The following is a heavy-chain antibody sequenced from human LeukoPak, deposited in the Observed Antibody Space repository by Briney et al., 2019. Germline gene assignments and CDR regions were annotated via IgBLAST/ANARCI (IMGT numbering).Heavy chain of an antibody. Sequence: GGSLRLSCAASGFTFSSYEMNWVRQAPGKGLEWVSYISSSGSTIHYADSVKGRFTISRDNAKNSLYLQMNSLRAEDTAVYYCARTYDSSGYYYSYYFDYWGQGTLVTVSS. CDR3: ARTYDSSGYYYSYYFDY. J-gene: IGHJ4*02. V-gene: IGHV3-48*03. CDR2: ISSSGSTI. CDR1: GFTFSSYE. D-gene: IGHD3-22*01.